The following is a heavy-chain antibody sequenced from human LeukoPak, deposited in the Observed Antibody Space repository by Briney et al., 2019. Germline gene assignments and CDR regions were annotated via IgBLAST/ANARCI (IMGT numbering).Heavy chain of an antibody. CDR3: ARDLSGWGNSVY. D-gene: IGHD5/OR15-5a*01. J-gene: IGHJ4*02. CDR2: ISAYNGNT. CDR1: GYIFTSYG. V-gene: IGHV1-18*01. Sequence: ASVKVSCKASGYIFTSYGISWVRQAPGQGLEWMGWISAYNGNTNYAQKLQGRVTMTTDTSTSTAYMELRSLRSDDTAVYYCARDLSGWGNSVYWGQGTLVTVSS.